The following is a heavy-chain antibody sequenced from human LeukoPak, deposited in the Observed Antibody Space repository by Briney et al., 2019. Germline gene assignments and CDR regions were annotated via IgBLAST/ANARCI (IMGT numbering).Heavy chain of an antibody. CDR2: VYHGGST. D-gene: IGHD1-26*01. V-gene: IGHV4-38-2*01. J-gene: IGHJ4*02. CDR3: ARVVGAALYFFDS. CDR1: GGSFSGYY. Sequence: SETLSLTCAVYGGSFSGYYWGWIRQPPGKGLEWIGSVYHGGSTYYNPSLRSRVTISIDASKNQFSLKLTSVTAADTAIYYCARVVGAALYFFDSWGQGTLVTVSS.